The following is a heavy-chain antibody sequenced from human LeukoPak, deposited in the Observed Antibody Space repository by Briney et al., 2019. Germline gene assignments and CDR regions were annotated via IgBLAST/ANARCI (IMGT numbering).Heavy chain of an antibody. CDR1: GGSISSGDYY. D-gene: IGHD6-13*01. CDR3: ASSSSWSTGYFQH. Sequence: PSETLSLTCTVSGGSISSGDYYWSWIRQPPGKGLEWIGYIYYSGSTYYNPSLKSRVTISVDTSKNQFSLKLSSVTAADTAVYYCASSSSWSTGYFQHWGQGTLVTVSS. J-gene: IGHJ1*01. V-gene: IGHV4-30-4*01. CDR2: IYYSGST.